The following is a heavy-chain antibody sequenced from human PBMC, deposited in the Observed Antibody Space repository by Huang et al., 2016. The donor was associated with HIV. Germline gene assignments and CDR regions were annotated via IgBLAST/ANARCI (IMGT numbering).Heavy chain of an antibody. CDR3: ARDPKYQRIGYYRQRRGIDI. V-gene: IGHV1-18*01. CDR1: GYTFTSYG. CDR2: SGASRGDK. D-gene: IGHD3-3*01. Sequence: QIQLMQSGPELKQPGASVKVSCKASGYTFTSYGITWVRQATGQGPEWMGRSGASRGDKEDAQKFQGRVTLTTDTSTNRAYMELRSLGSDDAAKYDGARDPKYQRIGYYRQRRGIDIWGQGTMVIVSS. J-gene: IGHJ3*02.